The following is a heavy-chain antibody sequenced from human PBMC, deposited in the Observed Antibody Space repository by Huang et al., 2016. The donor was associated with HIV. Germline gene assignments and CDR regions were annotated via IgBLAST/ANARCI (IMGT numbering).Heavy chain of an antibody. V-gene: IGHV4-34*02. J-gene: IGHJ6*02. CDR2: VNDSGAT. CDR1: GGSFTGNY. D-gene: IGHD3-3*01. Sequence: QMQLQQRGAGLLKPSETLSLTCGVSGGSFTGNYLPWIRQAPGKGLEWIGEVNDSGATTYNPSLNGRVTISLDKSNRELSLNLRSATAADTAVYYCARQWTILEWLLGLDVWGQGTTVIVSS. CDR3: ARQWTILEWLLGLDV.